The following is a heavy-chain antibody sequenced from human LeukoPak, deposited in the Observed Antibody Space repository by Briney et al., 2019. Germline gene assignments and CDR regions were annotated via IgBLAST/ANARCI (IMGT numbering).Heavy chain of an antibody. CDR2: ISGSGGST. V-gene: IGHV3-23*01. CDR3: AKRSRAAAGTIDY. CDR1: GFTFSSYA. J-gene: IGHJ4*02. D-gene: IGHD6-13*01. Sequence: TGGSLRLSCAASGFTFSSYAMSWVRQAPGKGLEWVSAISGSGGSTYYADSVKGRFTISRDNSKNTLYLQMNSLRAEDTAVYYCAKRSRAAAGTIDYWGQETLVAVSS.